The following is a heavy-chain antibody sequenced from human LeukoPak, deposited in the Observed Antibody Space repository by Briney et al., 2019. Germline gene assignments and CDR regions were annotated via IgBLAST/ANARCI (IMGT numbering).Heavy chain of an antibody. CDR2: INHSGST. Sequence: PSETLSLTCAVYGGSFSGHYWSWIRQPPGKGLEWIGEINHSGSTNYNPSLKSRVTISVDTSKNQFSLKLSSVTAADTAVYYCARGPSGYHNTGGQGTLVTVSS. CDR3: ARGPSGYHNT. D-gene: IGHD5-12*01. CDR1: GGSFSGHY. V-gene: IGHV4-34*01. J-gene: IGHJ4*02.